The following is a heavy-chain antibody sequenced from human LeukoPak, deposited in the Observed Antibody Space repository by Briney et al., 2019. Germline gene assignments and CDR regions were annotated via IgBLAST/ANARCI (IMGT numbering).Heavy chain of an antibody. CDR3: AKAGALVRGVTAIFDY. CDR1: GFTLSSYG. J-gene: IGHJ4*02. Sequence: GGSLRLSCAASGFTLSSYGMHWVRQAPGKGLEWVAFTQDDGSNKYYADSVKGRFTISRDNSQNTLFLHMTSLRADDTAVYFCAKAGALVRGVTAIFDYWGQGTLVTVSS. D-gene: IGHD3-10*01. CDR2: TQDDGSNK. V-gene: IGHV3-30*02.